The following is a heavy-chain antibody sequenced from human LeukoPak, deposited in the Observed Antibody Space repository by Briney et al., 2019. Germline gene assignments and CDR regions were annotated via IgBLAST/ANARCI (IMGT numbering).Heavy chain of an antibody. CDR1: GFTFSSYG. J-gene: IGHJ4*02. Sequence: GGSLRLSCAASGFTFSSYGMHWVRQAPGKGLEWVAVIWYDGSNKYYADSVKGRFTISRDNSKNTLYLQMNSLRAEDTAVYYCARSRDGYNTLDYWGQGTLVTVSS. D-gene: IGHD5-24*01. V-gene: IGHV3-33*01. CDR3: ARSRDGYNTLDY. CDR2: IWYDGSNK.